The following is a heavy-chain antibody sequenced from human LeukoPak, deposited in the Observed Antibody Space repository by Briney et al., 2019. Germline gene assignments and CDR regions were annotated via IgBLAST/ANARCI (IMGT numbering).Heavy chain of an antibody. J-gene: IGHJ4*02. CDR1: GFTFSSYS. D-gene: IGHD3-3*01. Sequence: GGSLRLSCAASGFTFSSYSMTWVRQAPGKGLEWVSSISSSCSYIYYADSVKGRFTISRDNAKNSLYLQMNSLRAEDTAVYYCARAPSPAFGVVILAYWGQGTLVTVSS. CDR2: ISSSCSYI. CDR3: ARAPSPAFGVVILAY. V-gene: IGHV3-21*01.